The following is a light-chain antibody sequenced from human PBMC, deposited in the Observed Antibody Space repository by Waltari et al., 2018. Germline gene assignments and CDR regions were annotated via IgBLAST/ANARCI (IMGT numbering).Light chain of an antibody. CDR1: QSVRNY. CDR3: QYRGHWPPDAS. V-gene: IGKV3-11*01. Sequence: EIVLTQSPATLSLSPGERATLSCRASQSVRNYLARYQQKPGQAPRLLIYAASNRATGIPARFSGSGSGTDFTLTISSLEPEDFAVYYCQYRGHWPPDASFGPGTKVDIK. CDR2: AAS. J-gene: IGKJ3*01.